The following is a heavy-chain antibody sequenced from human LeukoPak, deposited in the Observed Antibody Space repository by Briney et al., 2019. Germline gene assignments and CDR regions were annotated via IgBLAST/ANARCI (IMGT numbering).Heavy chain of an antibody. CDR1: GFTVSSNY. CDR3: ARSGYYYGSSGSSS. Sequence: GGSLRLSCAASGFTVSSNYMSWARQAPGKGLEWVSSISGVGSTSYADSVKGRFTISRDNSRSTLYLQMDSLRPEDTAVYYCARSGYYYGSSGSSSWGQGTLVTVSS. V-gene: IGHV3-66*01. D-gene: IGHD3-22*01. CDR2: ISGVGST. J-gene: IGHJ5*02.